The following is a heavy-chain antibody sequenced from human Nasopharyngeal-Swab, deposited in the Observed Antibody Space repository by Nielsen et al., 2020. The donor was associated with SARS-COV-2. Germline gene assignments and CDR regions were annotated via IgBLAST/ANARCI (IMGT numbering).Heavy chain of an antibody. Sequence: GESLKISCAASGFTFSSYGMHWVRQAPGKGLEWVAVIWYDGSNKYYADSVKGRFTISRHNSKNTLYLQMNSLRAEDTAVYYCAREGAYYASGSYHTLHDAFDIWGQGTMVTVSS. V-gene: IGHV3-33*01. J-gene: IGHJ3*02. CDR1: GFTFSSYG. CDR2: IWYDGSNK. D-gene: IGHD3-10*01. CDR3: AREGAYYASGSYHTLHDAFDI.